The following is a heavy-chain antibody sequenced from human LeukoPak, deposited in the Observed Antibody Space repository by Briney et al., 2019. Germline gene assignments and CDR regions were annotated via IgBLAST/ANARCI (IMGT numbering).Heavy chain of an antibody. CDR3: ARDRNYYDSSGYFSELDY. J-gene: IGHJ4*02. V-gene: IGHV3-21*01. D-gene: IGHD3-22*01. Sequence: SGGSLRLSCAASGFTFSSYSMNWVRQAPGKGLEWVSSISSSSSYIYYADSVKGRFTISRDNAKNSLYLQMNSLRAEDTAVYYCARDRNYYDSSGYFSELDYWGQGTLVTVSS. CDR1: GFTFSSYS. CDR2: ISSSSSYI.